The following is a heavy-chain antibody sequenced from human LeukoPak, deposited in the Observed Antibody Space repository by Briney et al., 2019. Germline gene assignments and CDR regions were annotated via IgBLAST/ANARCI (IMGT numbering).Heavy chain of an antibody. J-gene: IGHJ6*02. CDR1: GFTFSSYG. Sequence: PGGSLRLSCAESGFTFSSYGMHWVRQAPGKGLEWVAFIRYDGSNKYYADSVKGRFTISRDNSKNTLYLQMNSLRAEDTAVYYCAKDSHIVVVVAAPDYGMDVWGQGTTVTVSS. CDR3: AKDSHIVVVVAAPDYGMDV. D-gene: IGHD2-15*01. CDR2: IRYDGSNK. V-gene: IGHV3-30*02.